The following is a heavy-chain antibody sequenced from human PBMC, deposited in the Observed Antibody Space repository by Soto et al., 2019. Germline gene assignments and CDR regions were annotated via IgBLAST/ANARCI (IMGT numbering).Heavy chain of an antibody. CDR2: ISAYNGNT. CDR1: GSTFTGYG. CDR3: VKECSDCDVNNFES. D-gene: IGHD6-19*01. Sequence: ASLKVSCKSSGSTFTGYGIICVRHTNGQGLELIGWISAYNGNTNYAQKLQGRFTISRDNSKSTLYLQMDSLRVEDTAIYYCVKECSDCDVNNFESWGQGTRVTVSS. V-gene: IGHV1-18*01. J-gene: IGHJ4*02.